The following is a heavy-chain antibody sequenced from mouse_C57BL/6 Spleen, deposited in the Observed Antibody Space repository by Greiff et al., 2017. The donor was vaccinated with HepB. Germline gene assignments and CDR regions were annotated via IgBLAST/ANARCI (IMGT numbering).Heavy chain of an antibody. CDR1: GFTFSDYY. Sequence: EVQVVESGGGLVQPGGSLKLSCAASGFTFSDYYMYWVRQTPEKRLEWVAYISNGGGSTYYPDTVKGRFTISRDNAKNTLYLQMSRLKSEGTAMYYCARRYGSSYAMDYWGQGTSVTVSS. J-gene: IGHJ4*01. D-gene: IGHD1-1*01. CDR3: ARRYGSSYAMDY. V-gene: IGHV5-12*01. CDR2: ISNGGGST.